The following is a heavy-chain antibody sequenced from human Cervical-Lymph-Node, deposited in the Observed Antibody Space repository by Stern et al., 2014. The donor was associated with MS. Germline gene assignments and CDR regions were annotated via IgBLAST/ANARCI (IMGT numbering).Heavy chain of an antibody. CDR1: GYTFTDYY. Sequence: VQLVESGAEVKKPGASVKVSCKASGYTFTDYYLHWVRQAPGQGLEWMGGINPVHGGTNSAQMFQGRVTMTRDTAISTAYMELSRLTSDDTAVYYCARTKTVTTYYGMDVWGQGTTVTVSS. D-gene: IGHD4-17*01. J-gene: IGHJ6*02. CDR2: INPVHGGT. V-gene: IGHV1-2*02. CDR3: ARTKTVTTYYGMDV.